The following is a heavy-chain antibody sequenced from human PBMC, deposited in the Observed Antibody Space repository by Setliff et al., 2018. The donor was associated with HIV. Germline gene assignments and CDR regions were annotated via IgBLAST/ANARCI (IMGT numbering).Heavy chain of an antibody. Sequence: SGPTLGTQESLTLTCTFSGFSLSTSGVAVAWIRQPPGKALEWLALIYWDDDKHYSPSLKSRLTITKDTSKNQVVLTMTTMDPVDTATYYCAHQELGYCSGGSCPPPHAFDIWGQGTMVTVSS. J-gene: IGHJ3*02. V-gene: IGHV2-5*02. D-gene: IGHD2-15*01. CDR2: IYWDDDK. CDR3: AHQELGYCSGGSCPPPHAFDI. CDR1: GFSLSTSGVA.